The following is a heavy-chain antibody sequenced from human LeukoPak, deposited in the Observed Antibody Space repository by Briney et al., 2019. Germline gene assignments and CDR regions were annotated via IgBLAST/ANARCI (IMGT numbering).Heavy chain of an antibody. J-gene: IGHJ3*02. CDR1: GFTFDDYA. Sequence: PGRSLRLSCAASGFTFDDYAMHWVRQAPGKGLEWVSGISWNSGSIGYADSVKGRFTISRDNAKNSLYLQMNSLRTEDMALYYCVKGNGFWSGSIASHDTFDIWGQGTMVTVSS. V-gene: IGHV3-9*03. D-gene: IGHD3-3*01. CDR3: VKGNGFWSGSIASHDTFDI. CDR2: ISWNSGSI.